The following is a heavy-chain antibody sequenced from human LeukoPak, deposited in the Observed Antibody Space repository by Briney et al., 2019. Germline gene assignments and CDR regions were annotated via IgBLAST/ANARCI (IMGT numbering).Heavy chain of an antibody. J-gene: IGHJ6*02. V-gene: IGHV1-2*02. CDR1: GYTFTGYY. CDR3: VRVGYSNVYYHYYGMDV. D-gene: IGHD6-13*01. CDR2: INPNSGGT. Sequence: GASVKVSCKASGYTFTGYYMHWVRQAPGQGLEWMGWINPNSGGTNYAQKFQGRVTMTRDTSISTAYMELSRLRSDDTAVYYCVRVGYSNVYYHYYGMDVWGQGTTVTVSS.